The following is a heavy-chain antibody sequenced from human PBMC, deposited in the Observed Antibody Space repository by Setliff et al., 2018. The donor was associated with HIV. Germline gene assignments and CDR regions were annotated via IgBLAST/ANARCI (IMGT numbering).Heavy chain of an antibody. V-gene: IGHV3-15*07. CDR2: SYTKTDGGTT. CDR3: TRDRRGSNSWSGYEGGYDY. D-gene: IGHD3-3*01. Sequence: GGSLRLSCAASGFTFSNAWMDWVRQAPGKGLEWVGRSYTKTDGGTTDYAAPVKGRFFISRDDSKSIAYLQMNSLTTEDTAVYFCTRDRRGSNSWSGYEGGYDYWGQGTLVTVSS. CDR1: GFTFSNAW. J-gene: IGHJ4*02.